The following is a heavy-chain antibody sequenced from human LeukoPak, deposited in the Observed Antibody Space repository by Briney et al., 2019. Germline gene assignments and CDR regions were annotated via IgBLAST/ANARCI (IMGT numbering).Heavy chain of an antibody. V-gene: IGHV4-30-4*01. CDR1: GGSISSGDYY. D-gene: IGHD6-19*01. CDR2: IYYSGST. J-gene: IGHJ4*02. Sequence: PSETLSLTCTVSGGSISSGDYYWSWIRQPPGKGLEWIGYIYYSGSTYYNPSLKSRVTISVDTSKNQFSLKLSSVTAADTAVYYCARGVKAVAGQYYFDYWGQGTLVTVSS. CDR3: ARGVKAVAGQYYFDY.